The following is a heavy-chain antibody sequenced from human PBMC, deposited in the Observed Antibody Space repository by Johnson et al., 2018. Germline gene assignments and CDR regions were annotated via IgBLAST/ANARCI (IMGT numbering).Heavy chain of an antibody. J-gene: IGHJ3*01. CDR2: INWNSDRI. Sequence: VQLQESGGGLVQPGRSLRLSCSASGFTFDDYAMHWVRQVPGEGLEWVSGINWNSDRIAYADSVKGRFTISRDNAKNTLYLRMNSLGVDDTALYYFAAATYYYDTSGFGAFDVWGQGTVVTVSS. D-gene: IGHD3-22*01. CDR3: AAATYYYDTSGFGAFDV. V-gene: IGHV3-9*01. CDR1: GFTFDDYA.